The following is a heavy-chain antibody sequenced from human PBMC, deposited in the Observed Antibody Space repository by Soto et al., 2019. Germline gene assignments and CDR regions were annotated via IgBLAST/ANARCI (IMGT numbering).Heavy chain of an antibody. CDR1: GGTFSRHA. Sequence: QVQLVQSGSEVKMPGSSVKVSCKTSGGTFSRHAINWVRQAPGQGLEWMGGIIPLFGTTNYAQKFKRRVTISADESTSTAYMALSSLTSADAAAYYCARAAIHGSSWYFSFDPWGQGTLVTVSS. J-gene: IGHJ5*02. CDR3: ARAAIHGSSWYFSFDP. CDR2: IIPLFGTT. V-gene: IGHV1-69*01. D-gene: IGHD6-13*01.